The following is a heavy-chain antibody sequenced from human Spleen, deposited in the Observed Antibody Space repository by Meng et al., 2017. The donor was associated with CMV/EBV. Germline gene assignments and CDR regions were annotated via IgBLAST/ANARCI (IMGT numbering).Heavy chain of an antibody. CDR2: ISYDGSNK. D-gene: IGHD2-2*01. J-gene: IGHJ6*02. CDR1: GFTFSSYA. Sequence: GESLKISCAASGFTFSSYAMHWVRQAPGKGLEWVAVISYDGSNKYHADSVKGRFTISRDNSKNTLYLQMNSLRAEDTAVYYCARDRVVPAAIYYYYGMDVWGQGTTVTVSS. V-gene: IGHV3-30*04. CDR3: ARDRVVPAAIYYYYGMDV.